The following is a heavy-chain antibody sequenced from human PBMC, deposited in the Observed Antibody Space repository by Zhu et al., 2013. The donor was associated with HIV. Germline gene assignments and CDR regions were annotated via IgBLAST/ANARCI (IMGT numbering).Heavy chain of an antibody. CDR2: IAPYNGNT. V-gene: IGHV1-18*01. Sequence: QVQLVQSGAEVKKPGASVKVSCKASGYTFYNYGISWVRQAPGQGFEWMGWIAPYNGNTKYAQRLQGRVTMTTDTSTSTAYMELRSLRSDDTAVYYCARDEDSSSSGFDFWGQGTLVTVSS. CDR3: ARDEDSSSSGFDF. CDR1: GYTFYNYG. D-gene: IGHD6-6*01. J-gene: IGHJ4*02.